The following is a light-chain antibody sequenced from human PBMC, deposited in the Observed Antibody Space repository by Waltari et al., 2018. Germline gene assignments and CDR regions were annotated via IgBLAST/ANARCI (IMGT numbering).Light chain of an antibody. J-gene: IGLJ3*02. CDR3: GTWDSSLNIEV. CDR1: PPNIGKNF. CDR2: ENY. V-gene: IGLV1-51*02. Sequence: QSVLTQPPSVSAAPGQKVTISCSGSPPNIGKNFVSWYQQFPGSAPKLLIYENYNRPSDIPDRFSGSRSGTSATLDITGLQTGDEADYYCGTWDSSLNIEVFGGGTKLTVL.